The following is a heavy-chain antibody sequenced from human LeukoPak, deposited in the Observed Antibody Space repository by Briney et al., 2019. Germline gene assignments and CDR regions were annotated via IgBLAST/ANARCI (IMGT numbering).Heavy chain of an antibody. D-gene: IGHD6-19*01. CDR2: ISAYNGNT. V-gene: IGHV1-18*04. CDR3: ARETSSGWYARDYYYYMDV. J-gene: IGHJ6*03. Sequence: ASVKVSCQASGYSFNNYCISWVLHAPGQGLEWMVWISAYNGNTNHAQKLQDRVTMTTDTSTSIAYMELRSLRSDDTAVYYCARETSSGWYARDYYYYMDVWGKGTTVTVSS. CDR1: GYSFNNYC.